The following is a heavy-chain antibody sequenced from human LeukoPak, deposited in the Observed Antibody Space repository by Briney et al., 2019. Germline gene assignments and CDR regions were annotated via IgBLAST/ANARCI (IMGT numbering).Heavy chain of an antibody. D-gene: IGHD3-22*01. CDR3: ARDSSVYYFDY. V-gene: IGHV4-59*01. CDR2: IYYSGST. CDR1: GTSISSSY. J-gene: IGHJ4*02. Sequence: SETLSLTCAFSGTSISSSYWSWIRQPPGRGLEWIAYIYYSGSTNYNPSLKSRVTISVDTSKNQFSLKLSSVTAADTAVYYCARDSSVYYFDYWGQGTLVTVSS.